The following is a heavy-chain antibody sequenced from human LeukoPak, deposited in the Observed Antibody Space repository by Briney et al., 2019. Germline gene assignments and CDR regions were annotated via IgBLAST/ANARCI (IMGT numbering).Heavy chain of an antibody. V-gene: IGHV3-23*01. CDR2: ISPNGVIT. J-gene: IGHJ4*02. CDR3: AVGVRDNYFYY. Sequence: PGGSLRLSCAASGFPFSRHGMNWVHQAPGKGLEWVSGISPNGVITYYADSVKGRFTISRDNSKNTLYLQMNSLRAEDTAVYYCAVGVRDNYFYYWGQGTLVTVSS. D-gene: IGHD3-10*01. CDR1: GFPFSRHG.